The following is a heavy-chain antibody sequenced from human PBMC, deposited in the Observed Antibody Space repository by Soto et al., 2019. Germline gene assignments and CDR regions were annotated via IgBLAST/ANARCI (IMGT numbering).Heavy chain of an antibody. CDR3: AREQTTVTTDYYYYYGMDV. CDR1: GFTFSSYG. J-gene: IGHJ6*02. V-gene: IGHV3-33*01. CDR2: IWYDGSNK. D-gene: IGHD4-17*01. Sequence: GGSLRLSCAASGFTFSSYGMHWVRQAPGKGLEWVAVIWYDGSNKYYADSVKGRFTISRDNSKNTLYLQMNSLRAEDTAVYYCAREQTTVTTDYYYYYGMDVWGQGPPITFSS.